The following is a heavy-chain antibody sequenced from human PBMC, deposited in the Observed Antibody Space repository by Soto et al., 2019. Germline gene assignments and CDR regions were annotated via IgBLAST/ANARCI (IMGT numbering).Heavy chain of an antibody. CDR3: ARDPNIVVVPAATYYYYGMDV. D-gene: IGHD2-2*01. V-gene: IGHV3-11*04. CDR1: GFTFSDYY. CDR2: ISWNSGSI. Sequence: GGSLRLSCAASGFTFSDYYMSWIRQAPGKGLEWVSGISWNSGSIGYADSVKGRFTISRDNAKNSLYLQMNSLRAEDTAVYYCARDPNIVVVPAATYYYYGMDVWGQGTTVTVSS. J-gene: IGHJ6*02.